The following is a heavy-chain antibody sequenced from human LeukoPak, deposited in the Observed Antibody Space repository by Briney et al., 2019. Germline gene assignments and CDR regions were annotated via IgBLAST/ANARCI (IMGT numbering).Heavy chain of an antibody. D-gene: IGHD4-17*01. CDR3: ARDRLTAVTTFHFDY. CDR2: IWSDSTNK. V-gene: IGHV3-33*01. Sequence: GGSLRLSCAASGFTFSTYAMHWVRQAPGKGLEWVAVIWSDSTNKYYADSVRGRFTISRDNSKNTLYLQMSSLRAEDTAMYYCARDRLTAVTTFHFDYWGQGTLVTVSS. CDR1: GFTFSTYA. J-gene: IGHJ4*02.